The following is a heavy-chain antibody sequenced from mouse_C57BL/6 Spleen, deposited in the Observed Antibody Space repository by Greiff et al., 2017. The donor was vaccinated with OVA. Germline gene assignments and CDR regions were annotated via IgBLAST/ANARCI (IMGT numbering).Heavy chain of an antibody. CDR2: IDPSDSET. V-gene: IGHV1-52*01. CDR3: ASGGNHGDFDY. Sequence: QVQLQQPGAELVRPGSSVKLSCKASGYTFTSYWMHWVKQRPIQGLEWIGNIDPSDSETHYNQKFKDKATLTVDKSSSTAYMQLSSLTSEDSAVYYCASGGNHGDFDYWGQGTTLTVSS. CDR1: GYTFTSYW. J-gene: IGHJ2*01. D-gene: IGHD1-1*02.